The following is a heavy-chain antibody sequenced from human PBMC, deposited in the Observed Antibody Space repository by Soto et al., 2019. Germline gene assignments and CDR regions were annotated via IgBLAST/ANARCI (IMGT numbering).Heavy chain of an antibody. CDR2: INPNSGGT. CDR1: GYTFTGYY. J-gene: IGHJ4*02. CDR3: ARGRSGHIYPTCYFDY. Sequence: GASVKVSCKASGYTFTGYYMHWVRQAPGQGLEWMGWINPNSGGTNYAQKFQGWVTMTRDTSISTAYMELSRLRSDDTAVYYCARGRSGHIYPTCYFDYWGQGTLVTVSS. D-gene: IGHD2-15*01. V-gene: IGHV1-2*04.